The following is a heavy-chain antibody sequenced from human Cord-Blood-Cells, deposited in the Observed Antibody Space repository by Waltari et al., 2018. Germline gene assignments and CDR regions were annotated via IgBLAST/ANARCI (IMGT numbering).Heavy chain of an antibody. Sequence: QVQLVQSGAEVKKPGASVKVSCKASGYTFTSYDINWVRQATGQGLEWMGWMNPNSGNTGCAQKFQGRVTITRNTSISTAYMELSSLRSEDTAVYYCARVPLGVVPAAKGAFDIWGQGTMVTVSS. CDR1: GYTFTSYD. V-gene: IGHV1-8*03. CDR3: ARVPLGVVPAAKGAFDI. CDR2: MNPNSGNT. J-gene: IGHJ3*02. D-gene: IGHD2-2*01.